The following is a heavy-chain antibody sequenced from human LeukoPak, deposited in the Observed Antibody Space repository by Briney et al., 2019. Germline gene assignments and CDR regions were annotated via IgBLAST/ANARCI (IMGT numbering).Heavy chain of an antibody. Sequence: GGTLRLSCAASGFTFSNNYMNWVRQAPGKGLEWVSVVHSGGSTYYADSVKGRFTISRDNSKNTLYLQMNSLRVEDTAVYYCARGLGRPDYWGQGTLVTVSS. CDR1: GFTFSNNY. CDR3: ARGLGRPDY. D-gene: IGHD5/OR15-5a*01. V-gene: IGHV3-66*01. CDR2: VHSGGST. J-gene: IGHJ4*02.